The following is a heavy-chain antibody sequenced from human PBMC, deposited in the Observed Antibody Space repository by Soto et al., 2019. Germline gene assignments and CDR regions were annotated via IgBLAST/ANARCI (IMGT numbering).Heavy chain of an antibody. CDR2: INPNSGGT. Sequence: ASVEVSCKTSGYTFTGYYIHWVRQAPGQGLEWMGWINPNSGGTNYAQNFQGRVTMTRDTSISTAYMDLIGLRSDDTAVYYCAPTTQLSTPSGWFGPWHPQTMVTVSS. CDR3: APTTQLSTPSGWFGP. CDR1: GYTFTGYY. V-gene: IGHV1-2*02. J-gene: IGHJ5*02. D-gene: IGHD1-1*01.